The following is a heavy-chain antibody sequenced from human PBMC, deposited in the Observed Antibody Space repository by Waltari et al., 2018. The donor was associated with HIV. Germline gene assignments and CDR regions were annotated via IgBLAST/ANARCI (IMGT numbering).Heavy chain of an antibody. CDR2: IYPCNSEL. Sequence: EVQLVQSGAEVKKPGESLKISCKGSGYSFTSYWIGWVRQMPGKGLEWMGIIYPCNSELYYSPSFQGRFTISADKSINTAYLQWSSLKASDTAMYYCTRRHGDYVYYFDYWGQGTLVTVSS. CDR3: TRRHGDYVYYFDY. V-gene: IGHV5-51*01. J-gene: IGHJ4*02. D-gene: IGHD4-17*01. CDR1: GYSFTSYW.